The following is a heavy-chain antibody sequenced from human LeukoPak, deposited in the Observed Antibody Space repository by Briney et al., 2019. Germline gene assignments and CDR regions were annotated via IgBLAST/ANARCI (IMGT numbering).Heavy chain of an antibody. CDR2: INPDGSLT. Sequence: GGSLRLSCAASGFSFSSFYLHWVRQAPGKGLVWVSRINPDGSLTNYADSVNGRFSIFRDNARNTLYLQMNSLRAEDSALYYSASELAHCVGDCLKNWGQGTLVTVSS. D-gene: IGHD2-21*02. J-gene: IGHJ4*02. V-gene: IGHV3-74*01. CDR1: GFSFSSFY. CDR3: ASELAHCVGDCLKN.